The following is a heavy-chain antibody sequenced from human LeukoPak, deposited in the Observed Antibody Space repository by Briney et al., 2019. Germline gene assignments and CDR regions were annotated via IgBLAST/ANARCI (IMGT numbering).Heavy chain of an antibody. V-gene: IGHV1-2*06. CDR3: ARMYSGSSGFHDY. CDR2: INPRSGGI. Sequence: ASVKVSCKTSGYTFTDYYMHWVRQAPGQRLEWMGRINPRSGGINYAQKFQGRVTMTRDTAISTAYMELGGLRSDDSAVYYCARMYSGSSGFHDYWGQGTLVTVSS. CDR1: GYTFTDYY. J-gene: IGHJ4*02. D-gene: IGHD6-6*01.